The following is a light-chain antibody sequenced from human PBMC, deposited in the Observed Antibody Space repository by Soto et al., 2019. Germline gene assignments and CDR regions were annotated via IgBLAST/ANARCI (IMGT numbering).Light chain of an antibody. CDR1: QSISIG. Sequence: EIVMTQSPATLSVSPGETATLSCRPSQSISIGLAWYRQKPGQAPRLXXYGASTRANGTPARFSGSGSGTDFTLTISSLQSEDLALYYCQQYNKWPIITFGQGTRLEIK. CDR3: QQYNKWPIIT. CDR2: GAS. V-gene: IGKV3D-15*01. J-gene: IGKJ5*01.